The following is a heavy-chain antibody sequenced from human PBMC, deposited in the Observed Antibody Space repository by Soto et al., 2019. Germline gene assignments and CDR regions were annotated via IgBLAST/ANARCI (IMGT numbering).Heavy chain of an antibody. CDR1: GFTFSSYA. V-gene: IGHV3-23*01. CDR3: AKIVGSSGWYGDFDY. CDR2: ISGSGGST. J-gene: IGHJ4*02. D-gene: IGHD6-19*01. Sequence: PGGSLRLSCAASGFTFSSYAMSWVRQAPGKGLEWVSAISGSGGSTYYADSVKGRFTISRDNSKNTLYLQMNSLRAEDTAVYYCAKIVGSSGWYGDFDYWGQGTLVTVSS.